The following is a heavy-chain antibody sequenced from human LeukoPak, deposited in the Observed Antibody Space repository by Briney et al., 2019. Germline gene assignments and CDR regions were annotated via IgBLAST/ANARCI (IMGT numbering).Heavy chain of an antibody. CDR2: IKSKTDGGTT. D-gene: IGHD5-12*01. CDR1: GFTFSNAW. J-gene: IGHJ5*02. Sequence: PGGSLRLSCAASGFTFSNAWMSWVRQAPGKWLEWVGRIKSKTDGGTTDYAAPVKGRFTISRDDSKNTLYLQMNSLKTEDTAVYYCTTDGDVEWLELNWFDPWGQGTLVTVSS. CDR3: TTDGDVEWLELNWFDP. V-gene: IGHV3-15*01.